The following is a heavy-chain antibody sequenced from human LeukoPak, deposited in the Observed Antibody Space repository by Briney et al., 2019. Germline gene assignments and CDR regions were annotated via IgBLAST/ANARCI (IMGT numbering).Heavy chain of an antibody. CDR2: INHSGST. D-gene: IGHD3-10*01. CDR1: GGSISSYY. V-gene: IGHV4-34*01. Sequence: SETLSLTCTVSGGSISSYYWSWIRQPPGKGLEWIGEINHSGSTNYNPSLKSRVTISVDTSTNQFSLKLSSVTAADTAVYYCARLYGSGFCPDYWGQGTLVTVSS. CDR3: ARLYGSGFCPDY. J-gene: IGHJ4*02.